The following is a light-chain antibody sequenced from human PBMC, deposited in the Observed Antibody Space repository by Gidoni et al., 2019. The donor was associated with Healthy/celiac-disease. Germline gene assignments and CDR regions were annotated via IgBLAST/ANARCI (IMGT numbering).Light chain of an antibody. CDR2: WAS. Sequence: DIVMFHFPDSPAVSLGERATINCKSSQSVLYSSNNKNYLAWYQQKPGQPPKLLIYWASTRESGVPDRFSGSGSGTDFTLTISSLQAEDVAVYYCQQYYSTLTFGGXTKVEIK. V-gene: IGKV4-1*01. J-gene: IGKJ4*01. CDR1: QSVLYSSNNKNY. CDR3: QQYYSTLT.